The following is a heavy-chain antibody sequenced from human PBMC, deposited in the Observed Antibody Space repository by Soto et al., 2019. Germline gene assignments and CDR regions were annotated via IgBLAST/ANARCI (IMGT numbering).Heavy chain of an antibody. CDR3: ARPYSGGPNDPFDV. D-gene: IGHD1-26*01. CDR2: IYPGDSHA. V-gene: IGHV5-51*01. CDR1: GYSFTNYW. J-gene: IGHJ3*01. Sequence: GESLKISCKGSGYSFTNYWIGWVRRMPGKGLEWMGIIYPGDSHAIYSPSFQGQVTMSADKSISTAYLQWSSLKASETAMYYCARPYSGGPNDPFDVWGQGTMATVSS.